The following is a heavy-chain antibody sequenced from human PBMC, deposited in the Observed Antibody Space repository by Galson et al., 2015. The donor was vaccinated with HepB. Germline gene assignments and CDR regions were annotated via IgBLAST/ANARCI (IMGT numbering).Heavy chain of an antibody. V-gene: IGHV3-23*01. J-gene: IGHJ5*01. D-gene: IGHD1-14*01. Sequence: SLRLSCAASGFAFDTHAMSWVRQAPGRGLEWVAGISGDGDSTFYADSVKGRFTVSRDNSNNMLYRQMNSQGAEDAGLYFCAKGYGLFDSWGQGILVTVSS. CDR1: GFAFDTHA. CDR2: ISGDGDST. CDR3: AKGYGLFDS.